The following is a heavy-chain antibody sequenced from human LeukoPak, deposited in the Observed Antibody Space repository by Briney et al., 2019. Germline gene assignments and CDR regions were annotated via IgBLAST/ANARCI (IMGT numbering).Heavy chain of an antibody. CDR1: GGSISSSSYY. J-gene: IGHJ5*02. CDR2: IYYSGST. Sequence: PSQTLSLTCTVSGGSISSSSYYWGWLRQPPGKGLEWIVSIYYSGSTYYNPSLNSPVTISVDTSKNQFSLKLSSVTAADTAVYYCASQSRQWLVPGWFDPWGQGTLVTVSS. D-gene: IGHD6-19*01. V-gene: IGHV4-39*07. CDR3: ASQSRQWLVPGWFDP.